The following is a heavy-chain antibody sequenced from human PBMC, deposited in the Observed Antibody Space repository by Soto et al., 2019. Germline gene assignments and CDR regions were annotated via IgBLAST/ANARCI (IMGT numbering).Heavy chain of an antibody. Sequence: SQSLSLTCAIAGDSVSSNSAAWHWIGQSPSRGLEWLGKTYYRSQWHNDYAVSLKSRIAINSDTSKNQFSLQLNSVTPVDTAVYYCARASGYAEPGRFDPWGQGTLVTVSS. D-gene: IGHD5-12*01. V-gene: IGHV6-1*01. CDR3: ARASGYAEPGRFDP. CDR1: GDSVSSNSAA. J-gene: IGHJ5*02. CDR2: TYYRSQWHN.